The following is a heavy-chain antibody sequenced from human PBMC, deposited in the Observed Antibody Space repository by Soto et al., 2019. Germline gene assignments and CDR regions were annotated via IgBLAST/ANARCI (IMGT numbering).Heavy chain of an antibody. CDR1: GGTFSSYA. D-gene: IGHD5-18*01. J-gene: IGHJ6*02. CDR3: AGASVDTAMITLDWFYLHYGMDV. V-gene: IGHV1-69*01. Sequence: QVQLVQSGAEVRKPGSSVKVSCKASGGTFSSYAISWVRQAPGQGLEWMGGIIPLFGTANYAQKFQGRATIIAGEATSTDYMELSSLRSEDTAVYYCAGASVDTAMITLDWFYLHYGMDVWCQGTTVTVSS. CDR2: IIPLFGTA.